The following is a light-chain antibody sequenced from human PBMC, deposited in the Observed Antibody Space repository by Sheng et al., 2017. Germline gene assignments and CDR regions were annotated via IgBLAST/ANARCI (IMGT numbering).Light chain of an antibody. CDR3: QQVNSYPIT. CDR2: AAS. V-gene: IGKV1-9*01. J-gene: IGKJ5*01. CDR1: QGISSY. Sequence: IQLTQSPSSLSASVGDRVTITCRASQGISSYLAWYQQKPGKAPDLLIYAASTLQSGVPSRFSGSGSGTDFTLTISSLQPEDFAIYYCQQVNSYPITFGQGTRLEIK.